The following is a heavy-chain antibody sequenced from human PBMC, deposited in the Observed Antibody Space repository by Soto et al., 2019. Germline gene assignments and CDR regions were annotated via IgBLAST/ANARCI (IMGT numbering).Heavy chain of an antibody. D-gene: IGHD1-26*01. CDR2: IYVDGNT. CDR3: ARVLGVTSYYFDY. Sequence: EVQLVESGGGLIQPGGSLRLSCAASGFTVSSNYMSWVRQAPGKGLEWLSLIYVDGNTYYADSAKGRFTISRDNSKNTLFLQMNSLRAEDTAVYYCARVLGVTSYYFDYWGQGTLVTVSS. J-gene: IGHJ4*02. V-gene: IGHV3-53*01. CDR1: GFTVSSNY.